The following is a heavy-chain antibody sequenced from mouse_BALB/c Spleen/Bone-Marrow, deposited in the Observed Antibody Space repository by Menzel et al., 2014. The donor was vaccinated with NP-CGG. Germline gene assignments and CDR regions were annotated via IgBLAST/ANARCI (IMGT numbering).Heavy chain of an antibody. V-gene: IGHV3-6*02. CDR3: ARGGYGSSYDAMDY. CDR1: GYSITSAYY. J-gene: IGHJ4*01. D-gene: IGHD1-1*01. Sequence: EVKLLESGPGLVKPSQSLSLTCSVTGYSITSAYYWNWIQQFPGNKLEWMGYVSFDGSNYYNPSLKNRISITRDTSKSQFFLRLNSVTTEDTATYYCARGGYGSSYDAMDYWGQGTSVTVSS. CDR2: VSFDGSN.